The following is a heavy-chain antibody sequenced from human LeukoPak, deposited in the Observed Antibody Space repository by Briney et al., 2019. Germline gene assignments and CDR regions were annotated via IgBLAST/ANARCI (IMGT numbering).Heavy chain of an antibody. CDR1: GFIFSPYW. D-gene: IGHD2-8*02. V-gene: IGHV3-7*01. Sequence: PGGSLRLSCAASGFIFSPYWVTWVRQAPGMGLEWVANMKEDGGEKFYVDSVRGRFTISRDNAKNSLYLQMNSLRVEDTGVYYCAGVRTEWYIDLWGRGTLVTVST. CDR2: MKEDGGEK. CDR3: AGVRTEWYIDL. J-gene: IGHJ2*01.